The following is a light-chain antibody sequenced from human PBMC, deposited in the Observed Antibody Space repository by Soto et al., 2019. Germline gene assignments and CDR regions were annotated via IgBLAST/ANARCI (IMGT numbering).Light chain of an antibody. J-gene: IGKJ1*01. Sequence: EIVLTQSPGTLSLSPGERATLSCRASHTISSSYLAWYQQKPGQAPRLLMYGISRRATGIPDRFSGSGSGTDFTLTITRLEPEDFAVDYCQQYVTSSPRTFGQGKKVEIK. CDR3: QQYVTSSPRT. CDR1: HTISSSY. V-gene: IGKV3-20*01. CDR2: GIS.